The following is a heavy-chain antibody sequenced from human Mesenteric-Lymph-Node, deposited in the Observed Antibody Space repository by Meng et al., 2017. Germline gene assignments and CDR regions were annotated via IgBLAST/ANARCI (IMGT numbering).Heavy chain of an antibody. J-gene: IGHJ4*02. Sequence: GSLRLSCAVHGGSFSGYYWSWIRQPPGKGLEWIGEINHSGSTNYNPSLKSRVTISVDTSKNQFSLKLSSVTAADTAVYYCARGRTEFGGVIQDDYWGQGTLVTVSS. CDR1: GGSFSGYY. V-gene: IGHV4-34*01. CDR2: INHSGST. CDR3: ARGRTEFGGVIQDDY. D-gene: IGHD3-16*01.